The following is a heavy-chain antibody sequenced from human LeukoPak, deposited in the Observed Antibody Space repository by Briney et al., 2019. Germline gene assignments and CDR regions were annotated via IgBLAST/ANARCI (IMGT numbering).Heavy chain of an antibody. Sequence: GGSLRLSCAAPGFTFSSYAMTWVRQAPGKGLEWVSTISGGDDNTYYADSVKGRFTISRDNSKNTLYLQMNSLRAEDTAVYYCAKEALVRVFDYWGQGTLVTVSS. J-gene: IGHJ4*02. CDR3: AKEALVRVFDY. CDR1: GFTFSSYA. CDR2: ISGGDDNT. V-gene: IGHV3-23*01. D-gene: IGHD1-26*01.